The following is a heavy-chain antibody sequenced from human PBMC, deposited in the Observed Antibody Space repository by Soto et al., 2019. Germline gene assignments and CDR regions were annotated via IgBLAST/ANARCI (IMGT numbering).Heavy chain of an antibody. V-gene: IGHV1-18*01. CDR1: GYAFSNYG. Sequence: ASVKVSCKTSGYAFSNYGITWVRQAPGQPLEWLGWISLYSDGTNYAQKFQGRVSMTTDTSATTAYMELRSLRSDDTAVYYCARVVPGAEAWFGPWGQGTLVTVSS. D-gene: IGHD2-2*01. J-gene: IGHJ5*02. CDR3: ARVVPGAEAWFGP. CDR2: ISLYSDGT.